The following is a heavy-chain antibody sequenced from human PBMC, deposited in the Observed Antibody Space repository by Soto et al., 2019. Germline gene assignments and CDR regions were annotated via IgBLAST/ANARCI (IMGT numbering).Heavy chain of an antibody. CDR1: GFTFSSYW. D-gene: IGHD1-26*01. CDR3: SRVGGSTWH. Sequence: GGSLRLSCAASGFTFSSYWMHWVRQAPGKGLVWVSRINSDGSSTNYADFVKGRFTISRDNAKNTLYLQMNSLRVEDTAVYYCSRVGGSTWHWGQGTLVTVS. J-gene: IGHJ4*02. CDR2: INSDGSST. V-gene: IGHV3-74*01.